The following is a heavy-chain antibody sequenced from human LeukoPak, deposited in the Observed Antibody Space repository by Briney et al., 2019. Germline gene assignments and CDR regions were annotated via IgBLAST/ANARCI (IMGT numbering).Heavy chain of an antibody. D-gene: IGHD6-13*01. Sequence: GGSLRLSCAASGFTFSSYAMSWVRQAPGKGLEWASAISGSGGLTYYADSVKGRFAISRDNSKNTLYLQMSSLRAEDTAVYYCAKEAGSSWYFFDCWGQGTLVTVSS. V-gene: IGHV3-23*01. J-gene: IGHJ4*02. CDR1: GFTFSSYA. CDR3: AKEAGSSWYFFDC. CDR2: ISGSGGLT.